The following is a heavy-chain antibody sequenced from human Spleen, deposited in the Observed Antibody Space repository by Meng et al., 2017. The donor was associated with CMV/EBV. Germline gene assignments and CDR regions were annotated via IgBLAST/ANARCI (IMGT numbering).Heavy chain of an antibody. Sequence: GESLKISCAASGFTSSSYWMSWVRQAPGKGLEWVANIKQDGSEKYYVDSVKGRFTISRDNAKNSLYLQMNSLRAEDTAVYYCARGTYYDIWSGTTMDVWGQGTTVTVSS. D-gene: IGHD3-3*01. CDR2: IKQDGSEK. CDR1: GFTSSSYW. J-gene: IGHJ6*02. CDR3: ARGTYYDIWSGTTMDV. V-gene: IGHV3-7*04.